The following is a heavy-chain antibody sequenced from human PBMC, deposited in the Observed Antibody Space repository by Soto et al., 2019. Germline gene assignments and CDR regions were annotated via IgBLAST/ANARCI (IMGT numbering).Heavy chain of an antibody. Sequence: QVQLVESGGGVVQPGRSLRLSCAASGFTFRNYAMHWVRQAPGKGLECVAVISYDGGNKFYRDYVKGRFTSSRDNSKNPLYLQINSLRYEDTAVYYCARGDREDIAVVIGVRPGEYGVDVWGQGTTVTVSS. CDR2: ISYDGGNK. CDR1: GFTFRNYA. D-gene: IGHD2-15*01. CDR3: ARGDREDIAVVIGVRPGEYGVDV. J-gene: IGHJ6*02. V-gene: IGHV3-30-3*01.